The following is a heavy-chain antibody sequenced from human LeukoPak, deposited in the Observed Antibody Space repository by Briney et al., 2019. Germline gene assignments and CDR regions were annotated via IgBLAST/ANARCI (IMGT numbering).Heavy chain of an antibody. J-gene: IGHJ4*02. Sequence: SVEVSCKASGGTFSSYAISWVRQAPGQGLEWMGGIIPIFGTANYAQKFQGRVTITTDESTSTAYMELSSLRSEDTAAYYCARGYSGYDSADYWGQGTLVTVSS. CDR2: IIPIFGTA. V-gene: IGHV1-69*05. CDR1: GGTFSSYA. D-gene: IGHD5-12*01. CDR3: ARGYSGYDSADY.